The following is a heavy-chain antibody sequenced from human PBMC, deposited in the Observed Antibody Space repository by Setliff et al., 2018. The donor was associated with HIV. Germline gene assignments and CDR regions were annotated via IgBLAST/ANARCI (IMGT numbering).Heavy chain of an antibody. Sequence: GGSLRLSCAASGFTFSGYWMHWVRQAPGKGLVWVSRINGDGSDTVYADSVKGRFTISRDNAKNTLYLQMNSLRAEDTAVYYCARGQVGYSYFDYWGQGTLVTVSS. D-gene: IGHD1-26*01. V-gene: IGHV3-74*01. CDR3: ARGQVGYSYFDY. J-gene: IGHJ4*02. CDR2: INGDGSDT. CDR1: GFTFSGYW.